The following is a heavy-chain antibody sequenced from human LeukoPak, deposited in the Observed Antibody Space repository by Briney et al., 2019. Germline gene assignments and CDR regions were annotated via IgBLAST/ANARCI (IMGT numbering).Heavy chain of an antibody. CDR1: GGSISNYY. CDR3: AREQLLWFGEPRGWFDP. Sequence: SETLSLTCTVSGGSISNYYWSWIRQPPGKGLEWIGYIYYSGSTNSNPSLKSRVTISVDTSKNQFSLKLSSVTAADTAVYYCAREQLLWFGEPRGWFDPWGQGTLVTVSS. V-gene: IGHV4-59*01. D-gene: IGHD3-10*01. J-gene: IGHJ5*02. CDR2: IYYSGST.